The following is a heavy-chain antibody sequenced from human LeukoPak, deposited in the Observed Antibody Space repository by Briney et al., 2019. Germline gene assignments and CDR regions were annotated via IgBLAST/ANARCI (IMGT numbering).Heavy chain of an antibody. CDR1: VGTFSSYV. CDR2: IFPISGTA. V-gene: IGHV1-69*06. J-gene: IGHJ4*02. Sequence: ASVKVSCKASVGTFSSYVISWVRQAPGQGLERMGGIFPISGTANYAQKLQGRVTIPADKSTSTAYMELSSLRSEDRAFYYCASWLGGSGSYSYWGQGTLVTVSS. CDR3: ASWLGGSGSYSY. D-gene: IGHD3-10*01.